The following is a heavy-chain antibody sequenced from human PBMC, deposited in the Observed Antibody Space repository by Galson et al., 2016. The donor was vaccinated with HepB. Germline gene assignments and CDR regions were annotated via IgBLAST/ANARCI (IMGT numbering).Heavy chain of an antibody. D-gene: IGHD3-16*01. CDR1: GFTFSNYG. CDR2: ISYDGSSK. J-gene: IGHJ3*02. V-gene: IGHV3-30*03. Sequence: SLRLSCAASGFTFSNYGMHRVRQAPGKGLEWVAVISYDGSSKYYADSVKGRFTISRDNAKNSLYLQMNSLRDEDTAVYYCARDGGIPGAAFDIWGKASMVTVSS. CDR3: ARDGGIPGAAFDI.